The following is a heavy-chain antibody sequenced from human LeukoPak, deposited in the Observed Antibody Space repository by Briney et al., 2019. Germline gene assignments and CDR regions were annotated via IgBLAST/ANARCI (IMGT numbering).Heavy chain of an antibody. CDR2: ISGSGGST. CDR3: AKVADDYGDYDWFDP. J-gene: IGHJ5*02. CDR1: GFTFSTYA. V-gene: IGHV3-23*01. Sequence: GGSLRLSCAASGFTFSTYAMSWVRQAPGKGLEWVSAISGSGGSTYYADSVKGRFTISRDNSKNTLYLQMNSLRAEDTAVYYCAKVADDYGDYDWFDPWGQGTLVTVSS. D-gene: IGHD4-17*01.